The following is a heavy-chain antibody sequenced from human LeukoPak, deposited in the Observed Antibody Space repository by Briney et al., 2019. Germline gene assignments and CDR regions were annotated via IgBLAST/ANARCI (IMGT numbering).Heavy chain of an antibody. D-gene: IGHD4-17*01. J-gene: IGHJ4*02. CDR1: SGSFTGYY. Sequence: PSETLSLTCAVYSGSFTGYYWSWIRQPPGKGLEWIGEINHSGSTNYNPSLKSRVTISVDTYKNQFSLKLSSVTAADTAVYYCARETPMTTVTPLDYWGQGTLVTISS. CDR3: ARETPMTTVTPLDY. CDR2: INHSGST. V-gene: IGHV4-34*01.